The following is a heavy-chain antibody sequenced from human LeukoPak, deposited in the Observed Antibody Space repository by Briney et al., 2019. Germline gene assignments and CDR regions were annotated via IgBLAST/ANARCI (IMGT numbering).Heavy chain of an antibody. CDR2: IKSESDGGTT. Sequence: GGSLRLSCAASGISVSNAWMSWVRQAPGKELEWVGRIKSESDGGTTDYAAPVKGRFTISRDESKNTLYLQMSNLKTEDTAVYYCARQEMDYSGRALDIWGQGTMVTVSS. D-gene: IGHD4-11*01. V-gene: IGHV3-15*01. J-gene: IGHJ3*02. CDR3: ARQEMDYSGRALDI. CDR1: GISVSNAW.